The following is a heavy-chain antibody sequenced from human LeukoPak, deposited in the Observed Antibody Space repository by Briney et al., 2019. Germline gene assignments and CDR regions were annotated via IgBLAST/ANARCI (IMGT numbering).Heavy chain of an antibody. Sequence: GGSLRLSCAASGFTFSSYSMNWVRQAPGKGLEWVSYISSSSSTIYYADSVKGRFTISRDNAKNSLYLQMNSLRAEDTAVYYCARDGYNWNHHYYYMDVWGKGTTVTVSS. CDR2: ISSSSSTI. CDR1: GFTFSSYS. J-gene: IGHJ6*03. V-gene: IGHV3-48*04. D-gene: IGHD1-14*01. CDR3: ARDGYNWNHHYYYMDV.